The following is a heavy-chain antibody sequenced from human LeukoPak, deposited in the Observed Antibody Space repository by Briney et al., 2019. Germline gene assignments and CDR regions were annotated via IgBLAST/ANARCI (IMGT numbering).Heavy chain of an antibody. CDR3: ARGVYIAAAQYGY. CDR2: IYYSGTT. D-gene: IGHD6-13*01. V-gene: IGHV4-59*01. J-gene: IGHJ4*02. Sequence: SETLSLTCTVSGGSISGYYWTWIRQPPGKGLEWIGYIYYSGTTNYNPSLKSRVTISVDTSKNQFSLKLNSVTAADTAVYYCARGVYIAAAQYGYWGQGTLVTVSS. CDR1: GGSISGYY.